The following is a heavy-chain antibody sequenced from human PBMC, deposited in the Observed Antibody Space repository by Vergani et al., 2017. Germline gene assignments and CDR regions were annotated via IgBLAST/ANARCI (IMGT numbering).Heavy chain of an antibody. V-gene: IGHV3-33*08. Sequence: QVQLQESGPGLVKPSQTLSLTCTVSGGSISSYYWSWIRQPPGKGLEWVAVIWYDGSNKYYADSVKGRFTISRDNSKNTLYLQMNSLRAEDTAVYYCARSPPGYCSGGSCYSSHFDYWGQGTLVTVSS. CDR2: IWYDGSNK. D-gene: IGHD2-15*01. CDR3: ARSPPGYCSGGSCYSSHFDY. CDR1: GGSISSYY. J-gene: IGHJ4*02.